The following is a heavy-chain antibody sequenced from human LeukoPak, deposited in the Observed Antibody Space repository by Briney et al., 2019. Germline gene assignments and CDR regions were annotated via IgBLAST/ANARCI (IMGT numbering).Heavy chain of an antibody. V-gene: IGHV4-59*01. D-gene: IGHD7-27*01. J-gene: IGHJ6*02. CDR3: ARTGKNWETGYVMDV. CDR1: GGAISSYY. CDR2: IYYSGST. Sequence: SETLSLTCTVSGGAISSYYWSWIRQPPGKGLEWIGFIYYSGSTNYNPSLKSRVSISVDTSKNQFSLKLSSVTAADTAVYYCARTGKNWETGYVMDVWGQGTTVTVSS.